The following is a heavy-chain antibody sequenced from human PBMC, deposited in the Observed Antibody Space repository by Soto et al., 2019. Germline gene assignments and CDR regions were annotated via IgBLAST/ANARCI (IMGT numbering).Heavy chain of an antibody. CDR3: ARDQEFVSWGYSYGLTTTFYYYYYYMDV. D-gene: IGHD5-18*01. V-gene: IGHV3-7*01. Sequence: PGGSLRLSCAASGFTFSSYWMSWVRQAPGKGLEWVANIKQDGSEKYYVDSVKGRFTISRDNAKNSLYLQMNSLRAEDTAVYYCARDQEFVSWGYSYGLTTTFYYYYYYMDVWGKGTTVTVSS. CDR1: GFTFSSYW. J-gene: IGHJ6*03. CDR2: IKQDGSEK.